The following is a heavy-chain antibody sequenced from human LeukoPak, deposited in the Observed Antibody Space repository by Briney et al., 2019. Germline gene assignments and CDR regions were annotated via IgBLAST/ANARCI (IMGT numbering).Heavy chain of an antibody. CDR2: IIPIFGTA. Sequence: ASVKVSCKASRGTFSSYAISWVRQAPGQGLEWMGRIIPIFGTANYAQKFQGRVTITADKSTSTAYMELSSLRSEDTAVYYCARGHATGGWFDPWGQGTLVTVSS. D-gene: IGHD2-15*01. CDR1: RGTFSSYA. V-gene: IGHV1-69*06. CDR3: ARGHATGGWFDP. J-gene: IGHJ5*02.